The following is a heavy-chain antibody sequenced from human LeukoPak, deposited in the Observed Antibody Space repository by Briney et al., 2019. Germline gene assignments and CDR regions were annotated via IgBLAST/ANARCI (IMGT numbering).Heavy chain of an antibody. V-gene: IGHV1-8*01. CDR1: GYTFTSYD. Sequence: ASVKVSCKASGYTFTSYDINWVRQATGQGLEWMGWMNPNSGNTGYAQKFQGRVTMTRNTSISTAYMELSSLRSEDTAVYYCAKDLWKYLSPHDAFDIWGQGTMVTVSS. CDR3: AKDLWKYLSPHDAFDI. D-gene: IGHD3-3*01. J-gene: IGHJ3*02. CDR2: MNPNSGNT.